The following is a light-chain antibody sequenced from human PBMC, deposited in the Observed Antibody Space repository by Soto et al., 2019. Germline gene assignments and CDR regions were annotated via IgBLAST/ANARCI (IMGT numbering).Light chain of an antibody. CDR2: DNN. J-gene: IGLJ2*01. V-gene: IGLV1-51*01. CDR1: SSNIGNNY. CDR3: GTWDSRLSAVV. Sequence: QSVLTQPPSVSAAPGQKVTISCSGNSSNIGNNYVSWYQQLPGTAPKFLIYDNNQRPSGIPDRFSGSKSGTSATLGISGLQTGDEADYYCGTWDSRLSAVVFGGGTKLTVL.